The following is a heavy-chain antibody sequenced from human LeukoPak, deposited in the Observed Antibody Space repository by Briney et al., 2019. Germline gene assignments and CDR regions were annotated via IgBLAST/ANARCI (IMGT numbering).Heavy chain of an antibody. CDR3: ARVGSSGWYYFDY. CDR2: IIPIFGTA. D-gene: IGHD6-19*01. Sequence: GASVKVSCRASVGTFSSYAISWVRQAPGQGLEWMGGIIPIFGTANYAQKFQGRVTITADESTSPAYMELSSLRSEDTAVYYCARVGSSGWYYFDYWGQGTLVTVSS. V-gene: IGHV1-69*13. J-gene: IGHJ4*02. CDR1: VGTFSSYA.